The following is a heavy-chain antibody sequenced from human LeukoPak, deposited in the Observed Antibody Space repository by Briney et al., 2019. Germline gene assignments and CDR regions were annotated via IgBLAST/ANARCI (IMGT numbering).Heavy chain of an antibody. CDR1: GYTFTGYY. J-gene: IGHJ3*02. CDR3: ATGKDLIAEAGPNDAFDI. V-gene: IGHV1-2*02. CDR2: INPKSGGT. D-gene: IGHD6-13*01. Sequence: ASVKVSCKASGYTFTGYYMHWVRQAPGQGLEWMGWINPKSGGTNYAQKFQDRVTMTRDTSISTAYMELSRLRSDDTAVYYCATGKDLIAEAGPNDAFDIWGQGTMVTVSS.